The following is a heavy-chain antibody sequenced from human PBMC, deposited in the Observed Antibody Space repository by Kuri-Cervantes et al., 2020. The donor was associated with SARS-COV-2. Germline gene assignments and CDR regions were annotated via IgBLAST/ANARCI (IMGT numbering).Heavy chain of an antibody. CDR1: GISFSTYS. J-gene: IGHJ4*02. CDR2: ISSSSSYI. V-gene: IGHV3-21*01. CDR3: ATESSSWYGGSFDY. D-gene: IGHD6-13*01. Sequence: GESLKISCAASGISFSTYSMTWVRQAPGKGLEWVSSISSSSSYIYYADSVKGRFTISRDNAKNSLYLQMNSLRAEDTAVYYCATESSSWYGGSFDYWGQGTLVTVSS.